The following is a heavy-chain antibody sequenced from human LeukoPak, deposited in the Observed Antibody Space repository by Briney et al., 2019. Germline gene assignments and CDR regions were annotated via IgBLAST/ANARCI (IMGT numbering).Heavy chain of an antibody. D-gene: IGHD6-6*01. V-gene: IGHV3-30-3*01. CDR3: ARSPAPPLEYIN. CDR2: ISYDGSNK. Sequence: PGRSLRLSCAASGFTFSSYAMHWVRQAPGKGLEWVAVISYDGSNKYYADSVKGRFTISRDNSKNTLYLQMNSLRAEDTAVYYCARSPAPPLEYINWGQGTLVTVSS. J-gene: IGHJ1*01. CDR1: GFTFSSYA.